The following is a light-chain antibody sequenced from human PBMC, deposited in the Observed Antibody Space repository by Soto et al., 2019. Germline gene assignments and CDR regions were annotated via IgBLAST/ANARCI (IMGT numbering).Light chain of an antibody. CDR2: EVS. V-gene: IGLV2-8*01. CDR3: SSYSGSGNSWV. J-gene: IGLJ3*02. Sequence: QSVLTQPPSASGSPGQSVTITCTGTSSDVGAYNHVSWYQQHPGNAPKLIMYEVSRRPSGVPDRFSGSKSGNTASLTVSGLQAEDEADYYCSSYSGSGNSWVFGGGTKVTVL. CDR1: SSDVGAYNH.